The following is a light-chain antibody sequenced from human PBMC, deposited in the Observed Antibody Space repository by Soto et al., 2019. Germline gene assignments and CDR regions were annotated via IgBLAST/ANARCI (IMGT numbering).Light chain of an antibody. CDR2: DVR. J-gene: IGLJ1*01. CDR1: SSDIGAYNY. CDR3: CSYTTSSTYV. Sequence: QSALTQPASVSGSPGQSITISCTGNSSDIGAYNYVSWFQQHPGKAPKLMIYDVRNRPSGVSNRFSGSKSGNTASLIISGLQAEDEADYYCCSYTTSSTYVFGTGTKVTV. V-gene: IGLV2-14*01.